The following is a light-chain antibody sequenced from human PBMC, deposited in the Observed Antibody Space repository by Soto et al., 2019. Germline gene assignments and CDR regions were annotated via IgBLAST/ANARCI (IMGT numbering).Light chain of an antibody. V-gene: IGKV3-20*01. J-gene: IGKJ3*01. CDR1: QSVSSIN. Sequence: EIVLTQSPGTLSLSPGERATLSCRASQSVSSINLAWYQQKPGQAPRLLIYGASSRATGIPDRFSGSGSGTDFTLNISRLEPEDFAVYYCQQYGSSPFTFGPGTKVDIK. CDR3: QQYGSSPFT. CDR2: GAS.